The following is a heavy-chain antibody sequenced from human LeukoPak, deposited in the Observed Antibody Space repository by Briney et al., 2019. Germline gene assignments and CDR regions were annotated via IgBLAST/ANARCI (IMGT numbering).Heavy chain of an antibody. CDR1: GGTFSSYA. CDR2: IIPIFGTA. J-gene: IGHJ6*03. V-gene: IGHV1-69*05. Sequence: SVKVSCKASGGTFSSYAISWVRQAPGQGLEWMGGIIPIFGTANYAQKFQGRVTITTDETTSTAYMELSSLRSEDTAVYYCARSGYDLNSPGYYYYYMDVRGKGTTVTVSS. CDR3: ARSGYDLNSPGYYYYYMDV. D-gene: IGHD5-12*01.